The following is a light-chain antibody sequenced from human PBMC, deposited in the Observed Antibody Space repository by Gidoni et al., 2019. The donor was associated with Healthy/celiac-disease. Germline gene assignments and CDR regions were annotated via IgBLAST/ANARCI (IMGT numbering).Light chain of an antibody. CDR1: QSISSY. Sequence: DIQMTPSPSPLSASVGDRVTITCRASQSISSYLNWYQQKPGKAPKLLIYAASSLQSGVPSRFSGSGAGTDFTLTISSLQPEDFATYYCQQSYSTLGTFGQGTKVEIK. V-gene: IGKV1-39*01. CDR2: AAS. CDR3: QQSYSTLGT. J-gene: IGKJ1*01.